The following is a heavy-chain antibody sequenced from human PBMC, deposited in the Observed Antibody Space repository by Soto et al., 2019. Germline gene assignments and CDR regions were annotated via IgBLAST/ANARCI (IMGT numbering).Heavy chain of an antibody. J-gene: IGHJ4*02. V-gene: IGHV2-5*02. D-gene: IGHD4-17*01. Sequence: QIILKESGPTLVKPTQTLTLTCTFCGFSLSTAGVDVCWIRQPPGKALEWLALIYWDDDKRYSPSLRNRVIITKDTSKNQVVLIMTNMDPVDTATYYCALYSYGDFDYWGQGTLVTVTP. CDR2: IYWDDDK. CDR3: ALYSYGDFDY. CDR1: GFSLSTAGVD.